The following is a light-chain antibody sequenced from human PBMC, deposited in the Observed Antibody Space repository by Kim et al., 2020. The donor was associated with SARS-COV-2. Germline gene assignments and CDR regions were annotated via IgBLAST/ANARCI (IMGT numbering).Light chain of an antibody. V-gene: IGKV3-20*01. CDR1: QSVSNSK. J-gene: IGKJ3*01. Sequence: EIVLTQSPGTLSLSPGERATLACRASQSVSNSKLAWFQQKPGQAPRLLIYGASSRATVIPDRFSVSGSGTDFTLTISRLEPEDFAVYFCQQYGSSPYTSGPGTKVDIK. CDR2: GAS. CDR3: QQYGSSPYT.